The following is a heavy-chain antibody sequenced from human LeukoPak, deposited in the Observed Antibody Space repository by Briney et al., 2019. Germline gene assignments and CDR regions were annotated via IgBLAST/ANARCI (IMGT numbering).Heavy chain of an antibody. J-gene: IGHJ6*02. D-gene: IGHD1-7*01. CDR2: IYDTGSI. CDR3: ARERSVGLGTSYYHYGVDV. Sequence: SETLSLTCTVSGASISSSGSYWTWIRQHPGKGLEWIAYIYDTGSIYYNPSLKSRVTMSVDTSKNQFSLKLNSVTAADTAVYYCARERSVGLGTSYYHYGVDVWGQGTSVTVYS. V-gene: IGHV4-31*03. CDR1: GASISSSGSY.